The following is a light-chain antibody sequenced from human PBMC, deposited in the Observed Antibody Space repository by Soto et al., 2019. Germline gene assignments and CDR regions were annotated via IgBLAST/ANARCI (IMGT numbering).Light chain of an antibody. Sequence: EIVLTQSPATLSLSPGERATLSCRASQSVSSDLAWYQQKPGQAPRLLIYDTSNRATGIPDRFSGSGSGTGFTLTISSLEPEDFAIYYCQQRSDWPLTFGGGTKVEIK. J-gene: IGKJ4*01. CDR2: DTS. CDR3: QQRSDWPLT. V-gene: IGKV3-11*01. CDR1: QSVSSD.